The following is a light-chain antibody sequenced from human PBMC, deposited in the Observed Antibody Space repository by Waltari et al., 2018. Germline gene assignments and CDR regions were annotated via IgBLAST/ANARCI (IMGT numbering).Light chain of an antibody. J-gene: IGLJ2*01. CDR1: SSDVGGYNY. V-gene: IGLV2-14*03. Sequence: QSALTQPASVSGSPGQSITIPCTGPSSDVGGYNYVSWYQQHPGKAPKLMIYDVSNRPSGVSKRFSGSKSGNTASLTISGLQAEDEADYYCSSYISSSTLELFGGGTSLTVL. CDR3: SSYISSSTLEL. CDR2: DVS.